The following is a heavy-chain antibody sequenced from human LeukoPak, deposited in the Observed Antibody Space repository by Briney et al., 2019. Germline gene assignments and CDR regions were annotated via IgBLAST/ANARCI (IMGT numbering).Heavy chain of an antibody. CDR3: ARLEYSSSSMPWYYYYMDV. Sequence: ASVKVSCKASGYTFTSYDINWVRQATGQGLEWMGWMNPNSGNTGYAQKFQGRVTMTRNTSISTAYMELSSLRSEDTAVYYCARLEYSSSSMPWYYYYMDVWGKGTTVTVSS. CDR2: MNPNSGNT. CDR1: GYTFTSYD. V-gene: IGHV1-8*01. D-gene: IGHD6-6*01. J-gene: IGHJ6*03.